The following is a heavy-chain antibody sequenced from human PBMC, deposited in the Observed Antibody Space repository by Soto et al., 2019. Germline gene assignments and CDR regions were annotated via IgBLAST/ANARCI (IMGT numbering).Heavy chain of an antibody. CDR2: IYYSGNT. CDR3: ARYDYDNNIYSIDY. J-gene: IGHJ4*02. Sequence: PSETLSLTCTVSGGSISSSSYYWGWIRQPPGKGLEWIGSIYYSGNTYYTPSLKSRVTISVDTSKNQFSLKLSSVTAADTAVYYCARYDYDNNIYSIDYWGQGALVTVSS. CDR1: GGSISSSSYY. V-gene: IGHV4-39*07. D-gene: IGHD3-22*01.